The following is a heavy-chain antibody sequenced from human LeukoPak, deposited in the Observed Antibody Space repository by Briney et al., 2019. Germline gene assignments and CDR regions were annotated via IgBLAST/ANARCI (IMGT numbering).Heavy chain of an antibody. CDR3: ARGHGALDI. Sequence: PSETLSLTCAVYGGSFSDYFWSWIRQPPGKGLEWIGEINHSGSTNYNPSLKSRVTISVDTSKNQFSLKLTSVTAADTAVYYCARGHGALDIWGQGTMVTVSS. V-gene: IGHV4-34*01. CDR2: INHSGST. J-gene: IGHJ3*02. CDR1: GGSFSDYF.